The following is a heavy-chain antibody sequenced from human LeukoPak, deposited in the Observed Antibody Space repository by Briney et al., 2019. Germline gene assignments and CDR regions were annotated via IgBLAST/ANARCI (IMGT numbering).Heavy chain of an antibody. CDR1: GGSISRSNYY. V-gene: IGHV4-39*01. Sequence: SETLSLTCTVSGGSISRSNYYWGWIRQPPGKGLEWIGSIYYSGSTYYNPSLKSRVTISVDTSKNQFSLKLSSVTAADTAVYYCARLDGYCSGGSCYSVSFVDPWGQGTLVTVSS. CDR3: ARLDGYCSGGSCYSVSFVDP. CDR2: IYYSGST. J-gene: IGHJ5*02. D-gene: IGHD2-15*01.